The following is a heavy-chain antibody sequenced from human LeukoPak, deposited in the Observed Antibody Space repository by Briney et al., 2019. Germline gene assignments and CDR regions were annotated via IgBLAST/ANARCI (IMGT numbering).Heavy chain of an antibody. J-gene: IGHJ6*02. CDR3: AKDGRRSNWNDEQVDSYGMDV. CDR2: ISYDGRNK. V-gene: IGHV3-30*18. CDR1: VCTFSSYG. D-gene: IGHD1-1*01. Sequence: GRALRLSFAGSVCTFSSYGSHWLRQAPGKGLDWVAVISYDGRNKYYAGSVKGRFNIARDNSKNTISLQMNSMRAEDPAVYYCAKDGRRSNWNDEQVDSYGMDVWGQGNTVTVTS.